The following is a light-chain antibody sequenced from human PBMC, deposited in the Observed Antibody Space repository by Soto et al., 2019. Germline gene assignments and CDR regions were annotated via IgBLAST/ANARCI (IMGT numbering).Light chain of an antibody. CDR2: AAS. CDR1: QSISSY. J-gene: IGKJ4*01. Sequence: DLPMTQSPSSLSASVGDRVTITCRASQSISSYLNWYQQKPGKAPKLLIYAASSLQSGVPSRFSGSGSGPDFTLTISSLQPEDFATYYCQQSYSTPRTFGGGTKVEIK. V-gene: IGKV1-39*01. CDR3: QQSYSTPRT.